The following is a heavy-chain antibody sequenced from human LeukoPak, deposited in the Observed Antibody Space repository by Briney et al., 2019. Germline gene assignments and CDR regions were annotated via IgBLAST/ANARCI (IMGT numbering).Heavy chain of an antibody. CDR2: IYYSGST. Sequence: SETLSLTCTVSGGSISSSSYYWGWIRQPPGKGLEWIGSIYYSGSTYYNPSLKSRVTISVDTSKNQFSLKLSSVTAADTAVYYCARGVIIAAAGTYYYYMDVWGKGTTVTVSS. D-gene: IGHD6-13*01. J-gene: IGHJ6*03. CDR3: ARGVIIAAAGTYYYYMDV. V-gene: IGHV4-39*07. CDR1: GGSISSSSYY.